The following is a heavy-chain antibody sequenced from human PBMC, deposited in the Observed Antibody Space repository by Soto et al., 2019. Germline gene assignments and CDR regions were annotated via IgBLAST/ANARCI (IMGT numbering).Heavy chain of an antibody. Sequence: QVQLVQSGAEVKKPGSSVKVSCKASGGTFSSYTISWVRQAPGQGLEWMGRIIPILGIANTAQKFQGRGTITADKSTSTAYMELSSLRSEYTAVYYCAVPAPRYSSRTLGGMDVWGQGTTVTVSS. V-gene: IGHV1-69*02. CDR2: IIPILGIA. D-gene: IGHD6-13*01. CDR3: AVPAPRYSSRTLGGMDV. CDR1: GGTFSSYT. J-gene: IGHJ6*02.